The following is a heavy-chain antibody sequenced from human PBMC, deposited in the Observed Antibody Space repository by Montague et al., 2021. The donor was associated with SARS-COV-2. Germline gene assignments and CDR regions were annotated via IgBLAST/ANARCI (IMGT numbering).Heavy chain of an antibody. Sequence: SETLSLTCTVSGGPISSNNYYWGWIRQPPGRGLQWIGSIYYSGSTYYNPSLKSRVTMSIDTSRNQFSLKLTSVTAADTAVYYCARGKLVGTRDLDYWGQGTLVTVSS. J-gene: IGHJ4*02. CDR2: IYYSGST. CDR3: ARGKLVGTRDLDY. D-gene: IGHD1-7*01. V-gene: IGHV4-39*07. CDR1: GGPISSNNYY.